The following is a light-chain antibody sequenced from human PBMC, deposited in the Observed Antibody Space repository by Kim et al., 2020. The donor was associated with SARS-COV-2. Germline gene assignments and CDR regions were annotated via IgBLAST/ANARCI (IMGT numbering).Light chain of an antibody. CDR3: QTWGTGIRV. Sequence: ASVKLTCTLSSGHGSYAIAWHQQQPEKGPRYLMKVNSDGSHSKGDGIPDRFSGSSSGAERYLTISSLQSEDEADYYCQTWGTGIRVFGGGTKLTVL. CDR2: VNSDGSH. J-gene: IGLJ3*02. CDR1: SGHGSYA. V-gene: IGLV4-69*01.